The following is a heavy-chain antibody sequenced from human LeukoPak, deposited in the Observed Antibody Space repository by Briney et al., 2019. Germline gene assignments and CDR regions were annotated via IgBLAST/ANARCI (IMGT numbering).Heavy chain of an antibody. Sequence: GGSLRLSCAASGFTFSSYAMSWVRQAPGKGLEWVSAISGSGGSTYYADSMKGRFTISRDNSKNTLYLQMNSLRAEDTAVYYCAKIGMDYIVVVVAATMGGFDYWGQGTLVTVSS. V-gene: IGHV3-23*01. CDR1: GFTFSSYA. CDR2: ISGSGGST. D-gene: IGHD2-15*01. J-gene: IGHJ4*02. CDR3: AKIGMDYIVVVVAATMGGFDY.